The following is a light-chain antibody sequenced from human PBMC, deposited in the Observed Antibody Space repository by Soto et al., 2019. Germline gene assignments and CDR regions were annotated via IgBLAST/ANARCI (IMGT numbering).Light chain of an antibody. Sequence: DIVMTQSPDSLAVSLGERATINCESSQSVLFTSNNKNYLAWYQQKPGQPPKLLLSWASARESGVPERFSGSGSGTLFTLSISSLQAEDVAVYYCRQYYTLPLTFGAGTKV. J-gene: IGKJ4*01. CDR1: QSVLFTSNNKNY. CDR2: WAS. CDR3: RQYYTLPLT. V-gene: IGKV4-1*01.